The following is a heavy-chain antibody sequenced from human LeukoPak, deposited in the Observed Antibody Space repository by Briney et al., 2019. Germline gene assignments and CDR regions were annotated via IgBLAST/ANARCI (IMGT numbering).Heavy chain of an antibody. CDR2: ISWNSGSI. J-gene: IGHJ4*02. Sequence: PGRSLRPSCAASGFTFDDYAMHWVRQAPATGLEGVSGISWNSGSIGYADSVKGRFTISRDNAKNSLYLQMNSLRSEDMALYYCARDTPLDYWGQGTLVTVSS. V-gene: IGHV3-9*03. CDR1: GFTFDDYA. CDR3: ARDTPLDY.